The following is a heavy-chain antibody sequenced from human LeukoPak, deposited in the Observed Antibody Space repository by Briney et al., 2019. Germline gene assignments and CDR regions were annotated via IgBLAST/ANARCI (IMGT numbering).Heavy chain of an antibody. V-gene: IGHV1-69*13. CDR1: GSTFSSYA. D-gene: IGHD3-3*01. CDR2: IIPIFGTA. J-gene: IGHJ6*03. CDR3: AMREWSGYYEYYYYMDV. Sequence: PVKLSCNVSGSTFSSYAMSWLRPVPEQGHVWHRRIIPIFGTANYAQKFQGRVTITADESTSTAYMELSSLRSEDTAVYYCAMREWSGYYEYYYYMDVWGKGSTVTVSS.